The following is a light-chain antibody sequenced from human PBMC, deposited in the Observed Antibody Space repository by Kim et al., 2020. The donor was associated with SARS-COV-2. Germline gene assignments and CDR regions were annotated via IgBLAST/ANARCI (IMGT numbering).Light chain of an antibody. V-gene: IGKV3-15*01. CDR2: GAS. J-gene: IGKJ1*01. CDR1: QSVSSN. CDR3: QQYNKWPPWT. Sequence: SPGERATLSCRASQSVSSNFAWYQHKPGQAPRLLIYGASTRATGVPARFSGSGSGTEFTLTISSLQSEDFAVYYCQQYNKWPPWTFGQGTKVDIK.